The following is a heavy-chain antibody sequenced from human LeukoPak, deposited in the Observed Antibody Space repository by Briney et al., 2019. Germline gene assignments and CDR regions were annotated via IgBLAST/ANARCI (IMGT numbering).Heavy chain of an antibody. CDR3: ATDGSLVCSSPSCPTFHH. CDR1: GGTFSRYG. V-gene: IGHV1-69*13. J-gene: IGHJ1*01. Sequence: ASVKVSCKASGGTFSRYGLTWVRQAPGQGLEWMGGIIPMFGTANYAQKFQGRVTITADESTRTAYMELSRLRSEDTAVYYCATDGSLVCSSPSCPTFHHWGQGTLVTVSS. D-gene: IGHD2-2*01. CDR2: IIPMFGTA.